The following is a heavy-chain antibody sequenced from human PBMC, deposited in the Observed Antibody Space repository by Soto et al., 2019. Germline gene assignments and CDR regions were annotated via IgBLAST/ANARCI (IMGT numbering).Heavy chain of an antibody. J-gene: IGHJ5*02. CDR3: ARDRGTGSFYTT. V-gene: IGHV4-30-2*01. CDR1: GASMSSGVYS. D-gene: IGHD3-10*01. CDR2: MYDTGST. Sequence: QLQLQESGSGLVKPSQTLSLTCAVSGASMSSGVYSWSWIRQPPGKGLEWIGYMYDTGSTYYNPSLKPRVTISADMSKNHLSLNLTSVTAADTAVYYCARDRGTGSFYTTWGQGILVTVSS.